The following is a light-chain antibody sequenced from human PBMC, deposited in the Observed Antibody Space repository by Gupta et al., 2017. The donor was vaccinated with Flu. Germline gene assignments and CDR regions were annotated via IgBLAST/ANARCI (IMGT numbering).Light chain of an antibody. V-gene: IGKV3-11*01. CDR2: DAS. Sequence: EIVLTQSPVTLSLSPGERATLSCRASQTVGSYLAWYQQKPGQAPRLLIYDASNRATGIPARFSGSGSGTDFTLTISSLEPDDFAVYYCQQRATWPLTFGGGTKVEI. J-gene: IGKJ4*01. CDR3: QQRATWPLT. CDR1: QTVGSY.